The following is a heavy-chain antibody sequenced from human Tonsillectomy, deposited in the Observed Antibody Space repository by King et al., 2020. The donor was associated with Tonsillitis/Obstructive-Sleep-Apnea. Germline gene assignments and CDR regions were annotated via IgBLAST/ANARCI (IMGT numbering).Heavy chain of an antibody. Sequence: QLVQSGAEMKEPGASVKVSCKVSGYTLNELSLHWVRQAPGKGLEWMGGFDPADGETNYAQNFQGRITMTEDTFTDTAYMELSSLRSEDTAVYYCALRNWNYARAFDIWGQGTMVTVSS. CDR2: FDPADGET. CDR1: GYTLNELS. D-gene: IGHD1-7*01. CDR3: ALRNWNYARAFDI. J-gene: IGHJ3*02. V-gene: IGHV1-24*01.